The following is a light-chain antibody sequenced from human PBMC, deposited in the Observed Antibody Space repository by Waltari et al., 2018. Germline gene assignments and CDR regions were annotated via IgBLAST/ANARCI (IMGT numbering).Light chain of an antibody. CDR3: QQYNSYSPWT. CDR2: KAS. V-gene: IGKV1-5*03. J-gene: IGKJ1*01. Sequence: DIQMTQSPSTLSASVGDRVTITCRASQSINNWLAWYQQKAGKAPKLLIYKASSLESGVPSRFSGSGSGTELTLTISSLQPDDFATYYCQQYNSYSPWTFGQGTKVEIK. CDR1: QSINNW.